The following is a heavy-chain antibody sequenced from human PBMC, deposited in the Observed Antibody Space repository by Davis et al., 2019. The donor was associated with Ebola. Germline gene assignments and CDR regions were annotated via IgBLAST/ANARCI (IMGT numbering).Heavy chain of an antibody. CDR1: GFTLSNYW. J-gene: IGHJ4*02. CDR3: ARDSGWYRFDY. D-gene: IGHD6-19*01. Sequence: PGGSLRLSCVASGFTLSNYWMTWVRQAPGKGLEWVANIRQDGSAKYSVDSVKGRFTMSRDNAKNSLYLQMNSLRAEDTAVYYCARDSGWYRFDYWGQGTLVTVSS. CDR2: IRQDGSAK. V-gene: IGHV3-7*01.